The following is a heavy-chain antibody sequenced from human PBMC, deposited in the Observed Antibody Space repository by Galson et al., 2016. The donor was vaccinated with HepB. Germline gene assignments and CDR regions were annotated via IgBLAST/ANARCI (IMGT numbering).Heavy chain of an antibody. Sequence: LTCTVSGYSISSGFYWGWVRQPPGKGLEWIGRMHHSGITHYNPALMSRVTISVDTSKNQFSLRLNSVTAADTAMYYCARLEGGLIDYWGQGTLVTVSS. CDR3: ARLEGGLIDY. J-gene: IGHJ4*02. CDR1: GYSISSGFY. D-gene: IGHD1-26*01. CDR2: MHHSGIT. V-gene: IGHV4-38-2*02.